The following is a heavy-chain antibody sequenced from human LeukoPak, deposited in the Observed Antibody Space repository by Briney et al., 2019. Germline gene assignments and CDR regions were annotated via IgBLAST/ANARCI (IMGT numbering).Heavy chain of an antibody. CDR1: GYPFTSYN. Sequence: ASVKVSCKASGYPFTSYNVNWVRQATGQGLEWMGRMNTNSGNTGYSQNFQGRVTMTRDTSISTAYMELSSLMSEDTAVYYCARGLPKAVFGVVIEDWGQGTLVTVSS. CDR2: MNTNSGNT. J-gene: IGHJ1*01. D-gene: IGHD3-3*01. V-gene: IGHV1-8*01. CDR3: ARGLPKAVFGVVIED.